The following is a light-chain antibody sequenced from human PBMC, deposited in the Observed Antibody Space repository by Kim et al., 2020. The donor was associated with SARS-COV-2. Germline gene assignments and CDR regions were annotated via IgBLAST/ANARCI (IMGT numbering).Light chain of an antibody. Sequence: SPGQTAKITCSGYALSKQDGYWYQQKPGQAPHLVIYKDSKRPSDIPERFSGSTSGTTVALTISGVQAEDEADYFCQSADSSGSYVVFGAGTQLTVL. CDR3: QSADSSGSYVV. CDR1: ALSKQD. V-gene: IGLV3-25*03. J-gene: IGLJ3*02. CDR2: KDS.